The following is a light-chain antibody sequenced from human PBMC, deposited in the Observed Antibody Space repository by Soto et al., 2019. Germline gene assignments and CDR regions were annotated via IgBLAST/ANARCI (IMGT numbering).Light chain of an antibody. J-gene: IGKJ4*01. CDR2: DAS. CDR3: QQLSNWPPLT. Sequence: EIVLTQSPATLSLSPGERATLSCRASQSVSNYLAWYQQKPGQAPRLLIYDASNRTTGIPARFSGSGSKKDFTLTISSREPEDFAVYYCQQLSNWPPLTFGGGTKVEIK. V-gene: IGKV3-11*01. CDR1: QSVSNY.